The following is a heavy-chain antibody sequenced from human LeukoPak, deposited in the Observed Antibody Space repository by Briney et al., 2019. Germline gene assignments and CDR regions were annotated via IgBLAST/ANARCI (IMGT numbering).Heavy chain of an antibody. CDR3: ARAQDYYGSGSYYKRGSVDC. V-gene: IGHV1-2*02. J-gene: IGHJ4*02. CDR2: INPNSGGT. Sequence: ASVKVSCKASGYTFTGYYMHWVRQAPGQGLEWMGWINPNSGGTNYAQKFQGRVTMTRDTSISTAYMELSRLRSDDTAVYYCARAQDYYGSGSYYKRGSVDCWGQGTLVTVSS. D-gene: IGHD3-10*01. CDR1: GYTFTGYY.